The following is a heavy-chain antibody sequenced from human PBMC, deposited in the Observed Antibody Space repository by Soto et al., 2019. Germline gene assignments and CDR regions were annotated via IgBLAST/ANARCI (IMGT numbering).Heavy chain of an antibody. CDR2: IYPGDSDT. Sequence: GGSHKRSGEGCGGRVTTYWMGWVRHLPGKGLEWMGIIYPGDSDTRYSPSFQGQVTISADKSISTAYLQWSSLKASDTAMYYCARQWEGSSTSSTDAFDICGQGTMVTVSS. V-gene: IGHV5-51*01. D-gene: IGHD2-2*01. CDR1: GGRVTTYW. CDR3: ARQWEGSSTSSTDAFDI. J-gene: IGHJ3*02.